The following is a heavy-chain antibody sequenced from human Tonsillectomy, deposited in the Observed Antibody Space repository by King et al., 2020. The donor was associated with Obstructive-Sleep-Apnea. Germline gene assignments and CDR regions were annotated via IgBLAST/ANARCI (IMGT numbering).Heavy chain of an antibody. CDR2: IYYSGST. D-gene: IGHD6-13*01. Sequence: QLQESGPGLVKPSETLSLTCTVSGGSISSSGYYWGWIRQPPGKGLEWIGSIYYSGSTYYNPSLKSRVTISVDTSKNQFSLKLTSVTAADTAVFYCARTSIAAAGSHGWGQGTLVTVSS. CDR1: GGSISSSGYY. CDR3: ARTSIAAAGSHG. J-gene: IGHJ4*02. V-gene: IGHV4-39*07.